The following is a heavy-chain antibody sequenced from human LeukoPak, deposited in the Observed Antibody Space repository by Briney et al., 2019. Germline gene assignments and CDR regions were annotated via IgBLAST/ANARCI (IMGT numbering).Heavy chain of an antibody. J-gene: IGHJ2*01. V-gene: IGHV4-38-2*02. CDR2: IFHSGST. CDR1: GYSISSGYY. D-gene: IGHD2-2*01. CDR3: TAASWYFDL. Sequence: SETLSLTCTVSGYSISSGYYWAWIRQPPGKGLEWIASIFHSGSTYYNPSLKSRVTISVDTSKNQFSLKLSSVTAADTAVYYCTAASWYFDLWGRGTLVTVSS.